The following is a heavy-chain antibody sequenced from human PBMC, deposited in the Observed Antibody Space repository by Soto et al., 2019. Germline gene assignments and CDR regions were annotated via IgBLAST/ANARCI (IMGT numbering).Heavy chain of an antibody. CDR2: TRNKANSYTT. V-gene: IGHV3-72*01. Sequence: GGSLRLSCATSGFTFRDHGMSWVRQAPGKGLEWVGRTRNKANSYTTEYAASVKGRFTISRDDSKNSLYLQMNSLKTEDTAVYYCARGGYCSSTSCYTDYYGMDVWGQGTTVTVSS. J-gene: IGHJ6*02. CDR3: ARGGYCSSTSCYTDYYGMDV. D-gene: IGHD2-2*02. CDR1: GFTFRDHG.